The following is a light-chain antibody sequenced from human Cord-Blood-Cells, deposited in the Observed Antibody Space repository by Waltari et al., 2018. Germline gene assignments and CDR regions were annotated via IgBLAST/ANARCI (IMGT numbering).Light chain of an antibody. CDR2: AAS. Sequence: IQITPSPSSLSQSIGDRVTITCRASQSMSSYLNWYQQKPGKAHKLLIYAASRLQSGVPSRLSGSGSGKDCTLTISSLQPEDFANDYCQQSYSTPRTFGQGTKVEIE. J-gene: IGKJ1*01. CDR3: QQSYSTPRT. CDR1: QSMSSY. V-gene: IGKV1-39*01.